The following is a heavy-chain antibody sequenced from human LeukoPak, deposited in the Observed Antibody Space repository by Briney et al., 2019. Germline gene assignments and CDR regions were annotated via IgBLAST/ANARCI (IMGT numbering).Heavy chain of an antibody. CDR2: INHSGST. J-gene: IGHJ4*02. D-gene: IGHD3-3*01. Sequence: PSETLSLTCTVSGGSVSSGSYYWSWIRQPPGKGLEWIGEINHSGSTNYNPSLKSRVTISVDTSKNQFSLKLSSVTAADTAVYYCARVRAYYDFWSGYEGGYFDYWGQGTLVTVSS. CDR1: GGSVSSGSYY. V-gene: IGHV4-39*07. CDR3: ARVRAYYDFWSGYEGGYFDY.